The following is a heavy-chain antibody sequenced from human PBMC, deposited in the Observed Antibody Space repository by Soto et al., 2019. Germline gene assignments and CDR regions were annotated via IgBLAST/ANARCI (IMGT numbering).Heavy chain of an antibody. CDR1: GFTFSSSD. Sequence: EVQLVESGGGLVQPGGSLRLSCAASGFTFSSSDIHWVRHVTGKGLEWVSAIGRGGDTYYPGSVKGRFTISRENAKNSLYLQMNNLRAGDTAVYYCARELADAVTTAWYFDLWGRGTLVTVSS. J-gene: IGHJ2*01. D-gene: IGHD4-17*01. V-gene: IGHV3-13*01. CDR3: ARELADAVTTAWYFDL. CDR2: IGRGGDT.